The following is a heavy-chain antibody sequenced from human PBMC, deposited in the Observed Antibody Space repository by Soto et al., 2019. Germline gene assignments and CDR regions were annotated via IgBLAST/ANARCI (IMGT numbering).Heavy chain of an antibody. CDR1: SGSIGTYF. Sequence: QVQLRESGPGLVKPSETLSLTCTVSSGSIGTYFWSWIRQPPGKGLEWIGYIYYSGTTNYNPSLKSRVPIFLDTSKNQFSLRLSSVTAADPAVYYCARGRGGTYDAFDIWGQGTLVTVSS. D-gene: IGHD1-26*01. CDR3: ARGRGGTYDAFDI. J-gene: IGHJ3*02. CDR2: IYYSGTT. V-gene: IGHV4-59*01.